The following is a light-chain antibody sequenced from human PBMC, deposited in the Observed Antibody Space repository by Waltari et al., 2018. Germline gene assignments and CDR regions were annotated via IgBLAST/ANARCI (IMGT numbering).Light chain of an antibody. J-gene: IGKJ2*01. Sequence: DIQMTQSPSSLSASVGDRVTITCRASQSISSYLNWYQQTPGKAPKLLIYAASSLQSGVPSRFSGSGSGTDFTLTISSLQPEDFATYYCQQSYSTPRATFGQGTKLEIK. CDR2: AAS. CDR3: QQSYSTPRAT. CDR1: QSISSY. V-gene: IGKV1-39*01.